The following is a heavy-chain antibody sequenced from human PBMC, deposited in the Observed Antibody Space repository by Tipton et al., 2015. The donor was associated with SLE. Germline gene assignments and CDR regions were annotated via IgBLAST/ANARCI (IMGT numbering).Heavy chain of an antibody. CDR3: ARLGGFGGATFKGGMDV. V-gene: IGHV4-59*11. CDR2: IYYSGST. CDR1: GGSIGSHY. D-gene: IGHD1-26*01. J-gene: IGHJ6*02. Sequence: TLSLTCTVSGGSIGSHYWSWIRQPPGKGLEWIGYIYYSGSTNYNPSLKSRVTISADKSISTAYLQWSSLKASDTAMYYCARLGGFGGATFKGGMDVWGQGTTVTVSS.